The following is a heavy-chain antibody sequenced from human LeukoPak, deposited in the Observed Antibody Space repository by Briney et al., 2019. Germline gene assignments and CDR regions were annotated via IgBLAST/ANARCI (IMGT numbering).Heavy chain of an antibody. CDR2: IYYSGST. V-gene: IGHV4-61*01. D-gene: IGHD6-13*01. J-gene: IGHJ6*03. CDR3: ARAREAAAGKKNYYYYMDV. Sequence: PSETLSLTCTVSGYSISSSYYWSWIRQPPGKGLEWIGYIYYSGSTNYNPSLKSRVTISVDTSKNQFSLKLSSVTAADTAVYYCARAREAAAGKKNYYYYMDVWGKGTTVTISS. CDR1: GYSISSSYY.